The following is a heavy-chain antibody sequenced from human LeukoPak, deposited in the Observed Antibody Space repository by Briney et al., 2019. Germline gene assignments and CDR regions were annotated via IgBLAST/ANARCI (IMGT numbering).Heavy chain of an antibody. J-gene: IGHJ5*02. CDR1: GGSFSGYY. V-gene: IGHV4-34*01. Sequence: KPSETLSLTCAVYGGSFSGYYWSWIRQPPGKGLEWIGEINHSGSTNYNPSLKSRVTISVVTSKNQFSLKLSSVTAADTAVYYCARGGKDFAWFDPWGQGTLVTVSS. D-gene: IGHD2-15*01. CDR3: ARGGKDFAWFDP. CDR2: INHSGST.